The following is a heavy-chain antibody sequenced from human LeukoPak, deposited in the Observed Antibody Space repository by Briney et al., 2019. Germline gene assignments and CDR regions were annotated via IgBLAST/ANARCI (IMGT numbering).Heavy chain of an antibody. J-gene: IGHJ3*02. CDR1: GFTFSSYA. Sequence: GGSLRLSCAASGFTFSSYAMSWVRQAPGKGLEWVSAISGSGGTTFYADSVKGRFTISRDNSKNTLYLQINSLRAEDTALYYCAKGVSSSWNGRDHAFDIWGQGTMVTVSS. CDR3: AKGVSSSWNGRDHAFDI. D-gene: IGHD6-13*01. V-gene: IGHV3-23*01. CDR2: ISGSGGTT.